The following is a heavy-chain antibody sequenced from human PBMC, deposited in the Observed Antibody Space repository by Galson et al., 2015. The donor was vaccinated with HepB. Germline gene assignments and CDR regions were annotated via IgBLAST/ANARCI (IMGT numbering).Heavy chain of an antibody. CDR1: GFPFNNAW. D-gene: IGHD6-19*01. V-gene: IGHV3-15*01. Sequence: SLRLSCAASGFPFNNAWMTWVRQAPGMGLEWVGHIKSKTDGGTTDYAAPVKGRFTISRDDSKDTLYLQMNSLKTDDAAVYYCTTDVYFSSYWSWIDPWGRGPRVNVSS. CDR3: TTDVYFSSYWSWIDP. J-gene: IGHJ5*01. CDR2: IKSKTDGGTT.